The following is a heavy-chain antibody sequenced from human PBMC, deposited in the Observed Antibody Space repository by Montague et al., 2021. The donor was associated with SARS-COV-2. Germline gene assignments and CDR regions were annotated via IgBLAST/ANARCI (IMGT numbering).Heavy chain of an antibody. D-gene: IGHD1-26*01. V-gene: IGHV3-30*04. CDR2: ISHDESNH. CDR3: AREGCRSGSFYIDY. CDR1: RLPFNGYA. Sequence: SLRLXCAASRLPFNGYAMHWVRQAPGKGLEWLTFISHDESNHRYADSVKGRFTISRDNSKNTLYLQMDSLRPEDTAVYYCAREGCRSGSFYIDYWGQGTLGTVSS. J-gene: IGHJ4*01.